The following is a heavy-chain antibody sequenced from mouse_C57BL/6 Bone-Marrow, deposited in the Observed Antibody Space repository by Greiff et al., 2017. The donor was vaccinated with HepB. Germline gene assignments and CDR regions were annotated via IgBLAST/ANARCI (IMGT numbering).Heavy chain of an antibody. V-gene: IGHV3-6*01. D-gene: IGHD1-1*01. J-gene: IGHJ4*01. CDR3: AVRQWAMDY. CDR1: GYSITSGYY. CDR2: ISYDGSN. Sequence: EVQLQESGPGLVKPSQSLSLTCSVTGYSITSGYYWNWIRQFPGNKLEWMGYISYDGSNNYNPSLKNRISITRDTSKNQFFLKLNSVTTEDTATYYCAVRQWAMDYWGQGTSVTVSS.